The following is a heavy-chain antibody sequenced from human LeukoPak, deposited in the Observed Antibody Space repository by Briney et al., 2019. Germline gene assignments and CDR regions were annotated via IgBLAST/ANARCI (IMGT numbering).Heavy chain of an antibody. J-gene: IGHJ4*02. D-gene: IGHD3-9*01. V-gene: IGHV1-18*01. Sequence: GASVKVSCKASGYTFTSYGISWVRQAPGQGLEWMGWISAYNGNTNYAQKLQGRVSMTTDTSTKTAYMEVRSLRSDDTAVYFCARDILTGNALGHWGQGTQVTVSS. CDR1: GYTFTSYG. CDR3: ARDILTGNALGH. CDR2: ISAYNGNT.